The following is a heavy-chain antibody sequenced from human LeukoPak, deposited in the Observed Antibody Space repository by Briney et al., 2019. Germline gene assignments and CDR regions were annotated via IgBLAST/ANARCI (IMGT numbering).Heavy chain of an antibody. CDR3: TRDSSSGWVY. CDR2: INPDGSSI. Sequence: GGSLRLSCAASGFTFGDYWMHWVRRPPGKGLEWVSRINPDGSSIRYADSVKGRFTISRDNAKNTVNLQMNDLRGEDSAVYYCTRDSSSGWVYWGQETLVTVSS. CDR1: GFTFGDYW. J-gene: IGHJ4*02. V-gene: IGHV3-74*01. D-gene: IGHD6-19*01.